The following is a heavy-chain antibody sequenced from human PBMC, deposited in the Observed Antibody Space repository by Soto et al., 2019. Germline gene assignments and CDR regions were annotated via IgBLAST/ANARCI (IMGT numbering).Heavy chain of an antibody. CDR3: ATLSGSPAVDGVDV. D-gene: IGHD2-15*01. Sequence: QVQLQESGPGLVKPSETLSLTCTVSGGSISNYYWSWVRQPPGKGLEWIGYSHYTGSTNYNPSLKRRVTLSVDTAKRQFPLTLSSVTAADTAVYYCATLSGSPAVDGVDVWGQGTAVIVSS. V-gene: IGHV4-59*01. J-gene: IGHJ6*02. CDR1: GGSISNYY. CDR2: SHYTGST.